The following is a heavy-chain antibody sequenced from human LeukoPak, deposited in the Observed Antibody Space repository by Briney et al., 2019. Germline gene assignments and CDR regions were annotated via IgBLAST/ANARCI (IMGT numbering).Heavy chain of an antibody. J-gene: IGHJ4*02. CDR3: ARSAFYYYDSSGYYY. Sequence: ASVKVSCKASGGTFSTDEINWVRQAPGQGLEWMGIINPSGGSTSYAQKFQGRVTMTRDMSTSTVYMELSSLRSEDTAVYYCARSAFYYYDSSGYYYWGQGTLVTVSS. D-gene: IGHD3-22*01. CDR2: INPSGGST. CDR1: GGTFSTDE. V-gene: IGHV1-46*01.